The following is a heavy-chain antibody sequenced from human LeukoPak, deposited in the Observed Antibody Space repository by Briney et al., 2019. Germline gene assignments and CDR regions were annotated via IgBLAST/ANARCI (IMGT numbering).Heavy chain of an antibody. CDR3: ATLPYCSSTSCYDY. CDR2: IKQDGSEN. V-gene: IGHV3-7*01. D-gene: IGHD2-2*01. CDR1: GFTFTNYW. J-gene: IGHJ4*02. Sequence: GGSLRLSCAASGFTFTNYWMSWVRQAPGKGLEWVANIKQDGSENYYVDSVMGRFTIYRDNDKNSLYLQMSSLRAEDTALYYCATLPYCSSTSCYDYWGQGTLVTVSS.